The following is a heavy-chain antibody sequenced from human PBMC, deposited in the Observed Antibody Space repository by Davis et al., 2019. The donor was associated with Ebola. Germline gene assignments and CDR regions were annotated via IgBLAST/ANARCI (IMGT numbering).Heavy chain of an antibody. Sequence: GESLKISCAASGFTFSGFSMSWVRQAPGKGLEWVANIKQDGSEKYYVDSVKGRFTISRDNAKNSLYLQMNSLRAEDTAVYYCARSLVVLPKKSYYYYGMDVWGQGTTVTVSS. V-gene: IGHV3-7*03. CDR2: IKQDGSEK. CDR1: GFTFSGFS. J-gene: IGHJ6*02. D-gene: IGHD2-15*01. CDR3: ARSLVVLPKKSYYYYGMDV.